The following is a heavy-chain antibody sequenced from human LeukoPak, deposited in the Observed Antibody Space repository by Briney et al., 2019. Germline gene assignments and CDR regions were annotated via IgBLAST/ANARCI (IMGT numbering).Heavy chain of an antibody. J-gene: IGHJ4*02. CDR3: ASPTLSRNCSGGSCYSPSFDY. CDR2: SSSSSSYT. V-gene: IGHV3-11*06. Sequence: PGGYLRLSCAASGFTFNDYYMSWIRQAPGKGLEWVSYSSSSSSYTNYADSVKGRFTISRDNAKNSLYLQMNSLRAEDTAVYYCASPTLSRNCSGGSCYSPSFDYWGQGTLLTVSS. D-gene: IGHD2-15*01. CDR1: GFTFNDYY.